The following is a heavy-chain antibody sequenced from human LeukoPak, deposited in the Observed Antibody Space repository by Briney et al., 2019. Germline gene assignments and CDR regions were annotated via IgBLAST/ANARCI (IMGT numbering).Heavy chain of an antibody. Sequence: PSESLSLTCTVSGYSISSFYRSWVRQPPGKGLEWVGETYYSGRTNYNPSLKSRVTISVDTSKNQCSRKLSPVTAADTAVYDCARDPGRSLDIGNQRTMATVSS. V-gene: IGHV4-59*01. D-gene: IGHD3-10*01. CDR2: TYYSGRT. CDR3: ARDPGRSLDI. J-gene: IGHJ3*02. CDR1: GYSISSFY.